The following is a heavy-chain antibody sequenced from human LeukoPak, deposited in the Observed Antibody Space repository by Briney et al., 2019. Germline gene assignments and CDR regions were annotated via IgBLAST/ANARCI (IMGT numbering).Heavy chain of an antibody. CDR1: GGSISSYY. CDR3: ARGTYYQDSSGYSCYHHYYMDV. D-gene: IGHD3-22*01. Sequence: SETLSLTCTVSGGSISSYYWSWIRQPPGKGLEWIGYIYYSGSTNYNSSLKSRVIISVDTSKNQFSLKLSSVTAADTAVYYCARGTYYQDSSGYSCYHHYYMDVWGKGTTVTVSS. CDR2: IYYSGST. V-gene: IGHV4-59*01. J-gene: IGHJ6*03.